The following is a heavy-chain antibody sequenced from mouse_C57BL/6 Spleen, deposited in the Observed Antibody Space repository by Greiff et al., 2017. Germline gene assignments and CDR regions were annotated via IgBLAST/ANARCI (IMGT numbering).Heavy chain of an antibody. J-gene: IGHJ4*01. CDR2: IYPGSGNT. V-gene: IGHV1-76*01. D-gene: IGHD2-3*01. CDR3: ARGDGYYAYAMDY. CDR1: GYTFTDYY. Sequence: VQRVESGAELVRPGASVKLSCKASGYTFTDYYINWVKQRPGQGLEWIARIYPGSGNTYYNEKFKGKATLTAEKSSSTAYMQLSSLTSEDSAVYFCARGDGYYAYAMDYWGQGTSVTVSS.